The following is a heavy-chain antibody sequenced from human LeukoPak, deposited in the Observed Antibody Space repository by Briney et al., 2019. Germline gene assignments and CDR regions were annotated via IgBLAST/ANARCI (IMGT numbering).Heavy chain of an antibody. CDR2: MNPNSGNT. Sequence: GASVKVSCKASGYTFTNYDINWVRQATGQGLEWMGWMNPNSGNTGYAQKFQGRVTMTRNTSISTAYMELSSLRSEDTAMYYCARRLGELSTDRQTFDPWGQGTLVTVSS. CDR3: ARRLGELSTDRQTFDP. J-gene: IGHJ5*02. D-gene: IGHD3-16*02. CDR1: GYTFTNYD. V-gene: IGHV1-8*01.